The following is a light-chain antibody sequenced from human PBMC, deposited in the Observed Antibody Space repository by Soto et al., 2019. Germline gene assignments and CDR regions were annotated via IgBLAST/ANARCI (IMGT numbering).Light chain of an antibody. V-gene: IGKV1-39*01. J-gene: IGKJ1*01. CDR3: QQSYSRPRT. Sequence: DIQMTQSPSSLSASVGDRVTITCRTSQPISNYLNWYQQKPGKAPNLLIYTTSSLESGVPSRFSGSGSGTDFTLTISSLQPEDFATYFCQQSYSRPRTFGQGTKVDIK. CDR2: TTS. CDR1: QPISNY.